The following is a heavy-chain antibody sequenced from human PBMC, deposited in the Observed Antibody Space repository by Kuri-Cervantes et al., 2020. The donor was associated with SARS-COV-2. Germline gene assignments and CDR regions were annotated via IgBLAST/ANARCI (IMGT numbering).Heavy chain of an antibody. V-gene: IGHV1-18*04. D-gene: IGHD6-19*01. Sequence: ASVKVSCKASGYTFTSYGISWVRQAPGQGLEWMGWISAYNGNTNYAQKLQGRVTMTTDTSTSTAYMELRSLRSDDTAAYYCARGVGAAVAGTLITIYYYYGMDVWGQGTTVTVSS. J-gene: IGHJ6*02. CDR2: ISAYNGNT. CDR1: GYTFTSYG. CDR3: ARGVGAAVAGTLITIYYYYGMDV.